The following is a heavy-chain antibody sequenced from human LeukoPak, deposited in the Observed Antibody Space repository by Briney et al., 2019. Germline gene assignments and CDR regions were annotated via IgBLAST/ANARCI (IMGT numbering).Heavy chain of an antibody. V-gene: IGHV4-34*01. CDR3: ARGLKVRGYIDY. J-gene: IGHJ4*02. D-gene: IGHD3-3*01. Sequence: NPSETLSLTCAVYGGSFSGYYWSWIRQPPGKGLEWIGEINHSGSTNYNPSLKSRVTISVDTSKNQFSLKLSSVTAADTAVYYCARGLKVRGYIDYWGQGTLVTVSS. CDR2: INHSGST. CDR1: GGSFSGYY.